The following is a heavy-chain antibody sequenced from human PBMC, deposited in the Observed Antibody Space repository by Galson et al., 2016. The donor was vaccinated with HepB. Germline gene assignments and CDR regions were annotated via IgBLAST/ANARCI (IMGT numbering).Heavy chain of an antibody. J-gene: IGHJ4*02. Sequence: LSLTCTVSGGSVISSDFYWGWIRQPPGKGLEWIGSIYYTGSAYYNPSLKSRVTLSVDTSKNQYSLKVTSVTAADTAVYYCAGPGMGSYRHWGQGTLVFVSS. V-gene: IGHV4-39*01. CDR3: AGPGMGSYRH. CDR2: IYYTGSA. D-gene: IGHD3-16*02. CDR1: GGSVISSDFY.